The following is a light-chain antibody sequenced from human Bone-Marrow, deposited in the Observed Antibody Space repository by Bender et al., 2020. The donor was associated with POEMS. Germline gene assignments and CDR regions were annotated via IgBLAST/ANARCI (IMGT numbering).Light chain of an antibody. Sequence: QSVLTQPPSASGTPGQRVTISCSGSNSNIGTNAVNWYQQFPGPAPKLLIYSDNQRPSGVPDRFSAFKSGTPASLAISGLQSEDGADYYCAAWDAGMSGGVFGGETKLTVL. CDR2: SDN. CDR1: NSNIGTNA. J-gene: IGLJ3*02. V-gene: IGLV1-44*01. CDR3: AAWDAGMSGGV.